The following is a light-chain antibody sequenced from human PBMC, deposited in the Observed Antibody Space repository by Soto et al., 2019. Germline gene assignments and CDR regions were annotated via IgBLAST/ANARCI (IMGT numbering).Light chain of an antibody. CDR3: QQSFSSPRT. J-gene: IGKJ2*01. V-gene: IGKV1-39*01. CDR2: SAS. CDR1: QSISNY. Sequence: DIQMTQSPSSLSASVGDRVTITCRPSQSISNYLNWYQQKPGTAPKLLIFSASSLQSGVPSWFSGSGSGTDFALTISSLQPEDFATYYCQQSFSSPRTFGQGTKLEIK.